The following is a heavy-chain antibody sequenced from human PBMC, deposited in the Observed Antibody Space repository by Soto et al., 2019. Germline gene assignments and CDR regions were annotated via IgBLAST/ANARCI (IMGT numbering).Heavy chain of an antibody. J-gene: IGHJ5*02. Sequence: SETLSLTCAVSGGSIRSGDYYWSWTRQPPGKGLEWIGYMFYTGTTYYNPSLKSRMTISMDTSKNQFSLRLTSVTAADTAEYHCARVVRFCSSPSCRGRNWFDPWGQGTRVTVSS. D-gene: IGHD2-2*01. CDR3: ARVVRFCSSPSCRGRNWFDP. CDR1: GGSIRSGDYY. CDR2: MFYTGTT. V-gene: IGHV4-30-4*01.